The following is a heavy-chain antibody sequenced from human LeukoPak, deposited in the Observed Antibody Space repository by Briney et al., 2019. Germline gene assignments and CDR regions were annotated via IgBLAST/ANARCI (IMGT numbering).Heavy chain of an antibody. CDR2: IIPIFGTA. D-gene: IGHD2-21*02. Sequence: SVKVSCKASGGTFSSYAISWVRQAAGQGLEWMGGIIPIFGTANYAQKFQGRVTITADESTSTAYMELSSLRSEDTAVYYCARDMESERIVVVTWGKAFDIWGQGTMVTVSS. V-gene: IGHV1-69*01. CDR3: ARDMESERIVVVTWGKAFDI. CDR1: GGTFSSYA. J-gene: IGHJ3*02.